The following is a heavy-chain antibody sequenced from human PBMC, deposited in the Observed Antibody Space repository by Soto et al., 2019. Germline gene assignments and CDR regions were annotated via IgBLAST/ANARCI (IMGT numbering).Heavy chain of an antibody. Sequence: QLQLQESGPGLVRPSETLSLTCSVSGASIGSNRYYWDWIRQAPGKVLEGVGTVYYTEDPFYNPSLRRRVTMSVDTSRNQFSVTLRSVTAADTGVYYCARRPAGGLFDFWGQGTLVAVSS. CDR1: GASIGSNRYY. V-gene: IGHV4-39*01. CDR2: VYYTEDP. CDR3: ARRPAGGLFDF. J-gene: IGHJ4*02.